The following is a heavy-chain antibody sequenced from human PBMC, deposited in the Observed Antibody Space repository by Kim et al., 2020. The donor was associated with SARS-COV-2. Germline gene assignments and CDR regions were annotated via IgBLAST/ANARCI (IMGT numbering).Heavy chain of an antibody. V-gene: IGHV4-39*01. D-gene: IGHD3-10*01. CDR3: ARHTYMVRGVPFQH. Sequence: NPSLKSRVTISVDTSKNQFSLKLSSVTAADTAVYYCARHTYMVRGVPFQHWGQGTLVTVSS. J-gene: IGHJ1*01.